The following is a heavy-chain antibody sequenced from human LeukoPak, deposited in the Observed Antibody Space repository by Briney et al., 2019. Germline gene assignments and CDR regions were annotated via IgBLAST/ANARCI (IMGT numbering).Heavy chain of an antibody. Sequence: SETLSLTCTVSGGSTTGYYWTWIRQPPGKGLEWIGYVYYSGRTSYNASLKSRVTTSVDTSKNQFFLKLSSVTAADTAVYYCARASRSGYSPKEDYWGQGTLVTVSS. J-gene: IGHJ4*02. CDR1: GGSTTGYY. CDR3: ARASRSGYSPKEDY. CDR2: VYYSGRT. V-gene: IGHV4-59*12. D-gene: IGHD3-3*01.